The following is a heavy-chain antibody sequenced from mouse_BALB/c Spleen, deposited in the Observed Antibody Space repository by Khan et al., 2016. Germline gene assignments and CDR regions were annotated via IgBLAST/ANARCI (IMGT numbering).Heavy chain of an antibody. CDR1: GYTFTDYN. Sequence: VQLKQSGPELVKPGASVKISCKASGYTFTDYNMHWVKQSHGKSLEWIGYIYPYNGGTGYNQKFKSKATLTVDNSSSTAYMELRSLTSEDSAVYYCARVGLRLYAMDYWGQGTSVTVSS. D-gene: IGHD2-4*01. V-gene: IGHV1S29*02. CDR3: ARVGLRLYAMDY. CDR2: IYPYNGGT. J-gene: IGHJ4*01.